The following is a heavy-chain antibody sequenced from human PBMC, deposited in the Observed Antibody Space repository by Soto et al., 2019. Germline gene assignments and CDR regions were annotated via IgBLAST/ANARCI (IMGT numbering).Heavy chain of an antibody. CDR2: ISSNGGTT. CDR3: VRRVSGNYDY. Sequence: GALRLSCAASGFTFSSYDMHWVRQAPGKGLEYVSSISSNGGTTYYGNSVKGRFTISRDNSKNTLYLQMGSLRAEDMAVYYCVRRVSGNYDYWGQGTLVTVSS. J-gene: IGHJ4*02. CDR1: GFTFSSYD. V-gene: IGHV3-64*01. D-gene: IGHD1-7*01.